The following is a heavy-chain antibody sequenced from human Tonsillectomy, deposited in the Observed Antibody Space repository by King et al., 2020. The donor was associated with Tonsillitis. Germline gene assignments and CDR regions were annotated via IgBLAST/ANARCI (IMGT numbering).Heavy chain of an antibody. CDR3: AKPTRYFDWFLLDY. CDR2: ISGSGCSP. J-gene: IGHJ4*02. CDR1: GFTFSSYA. V-gene: IGHV3-23*04. D-gene: IGHD3-9*01. Sequence: VQLVESGGGLVQPGGSLRLSCAASGFTFSSYAMSWVRQAPGKGLECVSAISGSGCSPYYADSVKGRFTISRDNSKNTLYLQMNSLSAEDTAVYYCAKPTRYFDWFLLDYWGRGTLVTVSS.